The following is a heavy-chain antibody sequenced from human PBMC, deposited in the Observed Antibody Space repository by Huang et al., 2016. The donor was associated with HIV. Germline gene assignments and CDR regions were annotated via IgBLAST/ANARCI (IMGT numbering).Heavy chain of an antibody. CDR2: IRQDGSEK. Sequence: LVESGGGLVRPGGSLRLSCAGSTGTFSAYWMTWVRQSPGQGLEWVASIRQDGSEKHYVDSVEGRFNISRDNGKKLLFLEMRSLGVDDTAVYFCATKADAMDVWGQGTTVIVSS. CDR1: TGTFSAYW. D-gene: IGHD2-8*01. V-gene: IGHV3-7*01. CDR3: ATKADAMDV. J-gene: IGHJ6*02.